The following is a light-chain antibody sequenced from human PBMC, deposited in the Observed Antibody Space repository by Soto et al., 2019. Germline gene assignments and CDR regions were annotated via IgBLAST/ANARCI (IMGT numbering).Light chain of an antibody. CDR3: QQYNNWPPVT. V-gene: IGKV3-15*01. CDR2: GAS. J-gene: IGKJ3*01. CDR1: QSVSSN. Sequence: EIVMTQSPATLSVSPGERATLSCRASQSVSSNLAWYQQKPGQAPRLLIYGASTRASGIPARFSGSGSGTEFTLTISSLQSEDFAVYYCQQYNNWPPVTFGPGTKVDIK.